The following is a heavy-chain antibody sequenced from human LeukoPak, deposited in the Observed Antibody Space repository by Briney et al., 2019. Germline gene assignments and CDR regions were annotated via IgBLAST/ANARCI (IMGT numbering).Heavy chain of an antibody. CDR1: GFTFIDFF. J-gene: IGHJ4*02. Sequence: GSLSLSCAASGFTFIDFFLHKVRQAPGKGLEWVSYIRSSSNYTNYADSVKGRFTITSDNAKNSLYLQMNSLRAEDTAVYYCARYDSSAHYWGYWGQGTLVTVSS. CDR2: IRSSSNYT. D-gene: IGHD3-22*01. V-gene: IGHV3-11*06. CDR3: ARYDSSAHYWGY.